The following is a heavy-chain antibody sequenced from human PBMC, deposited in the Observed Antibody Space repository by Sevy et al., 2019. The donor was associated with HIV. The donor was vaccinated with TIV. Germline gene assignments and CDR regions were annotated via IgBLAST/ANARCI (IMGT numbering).Heavy chain of an antibody. V-gene: IGHV4-30-2*01. Sequence: SETLSLTCAVSGGSISSGGYSWSWIRQPPGKGLEWIGYIYRSGSTYYNPSLKSRVTISVDRSKNQFSLKLSSVTAADRAVYYCARANSSGYYPSNAFDIWGQGTMVTVSS. CDR1: GGSISSGGYS. D-gene: IGHD3-22*01. CDR3: ARANSSGYYPSNAFDI. J-gene: IGHJ3*02. CDR2: IYRSGST.